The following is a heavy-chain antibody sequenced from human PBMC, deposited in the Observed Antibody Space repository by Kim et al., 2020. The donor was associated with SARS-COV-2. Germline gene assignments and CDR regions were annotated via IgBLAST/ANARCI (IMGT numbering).Heavy chain of an antibody. Sequence: RYSPSFQGQVTISADKSISTAYLQWSSLKASDTAMYYCAKCNSGWPYFDYWGQGTLVTVSS. CDR3: AKCNSGWPYFDY. J-gene: IGHJ4*02. D-gene: IGHD6-19*01. V-gene: IGHV5-51*01.